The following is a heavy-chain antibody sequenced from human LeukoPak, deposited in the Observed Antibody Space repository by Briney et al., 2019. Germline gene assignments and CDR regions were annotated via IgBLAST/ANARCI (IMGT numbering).Heavy chain of an antibody. J-gene: IGHJ1*01. CDR3: ARDHGDYDSSGYYYVGYFQH. CDR1: GGSISSYY. CDR2: IYYSGST. D-gene: IGHD3-22*01. V-gene: IGHV4-59*01. Sequence: PSETLSLTCTVSGGSISSYYWSWIRQPPGKGLEWIGYIYYSGSTNYNPSLKSRVTISVDTSKNQFSLKLSSVTAADAAVYYCARDHGDYDSSGYYYVGYFQHWGQGTLVTVSS.